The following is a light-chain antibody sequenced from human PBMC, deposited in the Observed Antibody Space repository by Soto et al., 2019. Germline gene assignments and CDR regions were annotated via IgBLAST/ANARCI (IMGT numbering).Light chain of an antibody. CDR2: AAT. CDR3: QRYYNAPFT. Sequence: DIQVTQYPSSLSASVGDRVTITCRASQGIKNYLAWYQQKPGEIPKLLIYAATTLESGIPPRFSGCGSGTDFTLTNNNLQPEDVATYYCQRYYNAPFTFGGGTKVEIK. V-gene: IGKV1-27*01. CDR1: QGIKNY. J-gene: IGKJ4*01.